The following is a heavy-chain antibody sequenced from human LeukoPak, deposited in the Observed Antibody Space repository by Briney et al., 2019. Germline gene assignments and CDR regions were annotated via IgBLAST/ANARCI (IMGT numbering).Heavy chain of an antibody. V-gene: IGHV4-34*01. CDR2: INHSGST. CDR1: GGSFSGYY. D-gene: IGHD2-2*01. J-gene: IGHJ4*02. CDR3: ARGRRRHIVVVPAALDY. Sequence: SETLSLTCAVYGGSFSGYYWSWIRQPPGKGLEWIGEINHSGSTNYNPSLKSRVTISVDTSKNQFSLKPSSVTAADTAVYYCARGRRRHIVVVPAALDYWGQGTLVTVSS.